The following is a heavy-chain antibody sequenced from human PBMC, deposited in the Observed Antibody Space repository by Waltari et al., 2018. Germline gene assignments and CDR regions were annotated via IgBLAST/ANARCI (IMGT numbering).Heavy chain of an antibody. CDR2: IYYSGST. D-gene: IGHD4-17*01. CDR3: ARAPLTYGYGMDD. CDR1: GGSISSSSYY. J-gene: IGHJ6*02. V-gene: IGHV4-39*07. Sequence: QLQLQESGPGLVKPSETLSLTCTVPGGSISSSSYYWGWIRQPPGKGLEWIGSIYYSGSTYYNPSLKSRVTISVDTSKNQFSLRLSSVTAADTAVYYCARAPLTYGYGMDDWGQGTTVTVSS.